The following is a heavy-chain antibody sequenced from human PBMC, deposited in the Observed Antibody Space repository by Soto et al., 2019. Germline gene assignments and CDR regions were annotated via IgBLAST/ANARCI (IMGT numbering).Heavy chain of an antibody. V-gene: IGHV3-21*01. J-gene: IGHJ4*02. CDR3: ASTIVGATRGNY. CDR1: GFTFSSYS. D-gene: IGHD1-26*01. Sequence: PGGSLRLSCAASGFTFSSYSMNWVRQAPGKGLEWVSSISSSSSYIYYADSVKGRFTISRDNAKNSLYLQMNSLRAEDTAVYYCASTIVGATRGNYWGQGTLVTV. CDR2: ISSSSSYI.